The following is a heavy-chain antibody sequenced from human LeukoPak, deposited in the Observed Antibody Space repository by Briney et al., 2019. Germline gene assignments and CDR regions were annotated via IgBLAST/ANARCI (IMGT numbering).Heavy chain of an antibody. CDR1: GGSFSGYY. CDR2: INHSGST. CDR3: ARGVKLRYFDWLLRPGWFDP. J-gene: IGHJ5*02. V-gene: IGHV4-34*01. D-gene: IGHD3-9*01. Sequence: SETLSLTCAVYGGSFSGYYWSWIRQPPGKGLEWIGEINHSGSTNYNPSLKSRVTISVDTSKNQFSLKLSSVTAADTAVYYCARGVKLRYFDWLLRPGWFDPWGQGTLVTVSS.